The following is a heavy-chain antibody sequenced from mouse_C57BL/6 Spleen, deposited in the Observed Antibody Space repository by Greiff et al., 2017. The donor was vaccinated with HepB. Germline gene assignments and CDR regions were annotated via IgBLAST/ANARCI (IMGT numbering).Heavy chain of an antibody. CDR1: GYTFTSYW. Sequence: QVQLKQPGAELVRPGTSVKLSCKASGYTFTSYWMHWVKQRPGQGLEWIGVIDPSDSYTNYNQKFKGKATLTVDTSSSTAYMQLSSLTSEDSAVYYCARETTVRYFDVWGTGTTVTVSS. J-gene: IGHJ1*03. CDR2: IDPSDSYT. V-gene: IGHV1-59*01. CDR3: ARETTVRYFDV. D-gene: IGHD1-1*01.